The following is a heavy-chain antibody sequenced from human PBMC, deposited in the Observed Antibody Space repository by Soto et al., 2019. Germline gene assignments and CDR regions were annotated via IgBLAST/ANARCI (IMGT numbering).Heavy chain of an antibody. CDR3: ARDIGFDYVN. CDR2: IKEDGSEI. V-gene: IGHV3-7*01. D-gene: IGHD3-16*01. CDR1: GFNVMSYW. Sequence: VGSLKLSCAVSGFNVMSYWMSWVRQAPGKGLEWVASIKEDGSEIYYLHSVRGRFSISRDSAGNALHLTMNYLSAEDTGVYFCARDIGFDYVNWGQGTLVTVSS. J-gene: IGHJ4*02.